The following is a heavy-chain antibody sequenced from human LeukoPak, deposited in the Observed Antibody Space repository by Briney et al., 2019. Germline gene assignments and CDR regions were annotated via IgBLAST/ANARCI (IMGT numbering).Heavy chain of an antibody. CDR2: INSDGSST. D-gene: IGHD4-23*01. V-gene: IGHV3-74*01. CDR3: ARGPRWTAFDI. Sequence: PGGSLRLSCAASGFTFSSYWMHWVRQAPGKGLVWVSCINSDGSSTSYADSVKGRFTISRDNAKNTLYLQMNSLRAEDTAVYYCARGPRWTAFDIWGQGTMVTVSS. CDR1: GFTFSSYW. J-gene: IGHJ3*02.